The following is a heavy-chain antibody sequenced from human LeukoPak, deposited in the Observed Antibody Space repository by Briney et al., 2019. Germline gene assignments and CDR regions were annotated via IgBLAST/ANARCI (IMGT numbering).Heavy chain of an antibody. CDR1: GYSISSGYY. CDR2: IYHSVST. CDR3: ARLSGYDYVDP. Sequence: PSETLSLTCAVSGYSISSGYYWGWIRQPPGKGLEWIGSIYHSVSTYYNPSLKSRVTISVDTSKNQFSLKLSSVTAADTAVYYCARLSGYDYVDPWGQGTLVTVSS. V-gene: IGHV4-38-2*01. D-gene: IGHD5-12*01. J-gene: IGHJ5*02.